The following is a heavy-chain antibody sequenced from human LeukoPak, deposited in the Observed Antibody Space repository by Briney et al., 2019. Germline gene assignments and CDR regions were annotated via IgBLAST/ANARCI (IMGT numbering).Heavy chain of an antibody. J-gene: IGHJ4*02. V-gene: IGHV1-8*02. CDR3: AKGSGPIAN. CDR2: MNPNSGNT. D-gene: IGHD5-12*01. CDR1: GYTLTGYY. Sequence: ASVKVSCKASGYTLTGYYMHWVRQAPGQGLEWMGWMNPNSGNTGYAQKFQGRVTMTRNTSISTAYMELSSLRSEDTAVYYCAKGSGPIANWGQGTLVTVSS.